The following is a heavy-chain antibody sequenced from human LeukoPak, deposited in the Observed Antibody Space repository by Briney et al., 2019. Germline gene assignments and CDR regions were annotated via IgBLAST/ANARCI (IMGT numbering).Heavy chain of an antibody. D-gene: IGHD6-19*01. CDR2: IKSDGSNI. CDR1: GFTFSSYW. J-gene: IGHJ4*02. Sequence: PGGSLRLSCAASGFTFSSYWMHWVRQPPGKGLVWVSRIKSDGSNIVYADSVKGRFTISRDNAKNSLYLQMNSLRAEDTAVYYCARDQGYSSLRYFDYWGQGTLVTVSS. CDR3: ARDQGYSSLRYFDY. V-gene: IGHV3-74*01.